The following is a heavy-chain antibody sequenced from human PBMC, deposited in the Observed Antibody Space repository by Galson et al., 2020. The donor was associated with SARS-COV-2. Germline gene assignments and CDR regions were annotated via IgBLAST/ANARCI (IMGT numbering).Heavy chain of an antibody. CDR1: GFTFSSFW. CDR3: ARVSYCGGDCTYWYFDL. D-gene: IGHD2-21*01. V-gene: IGHV3-74*01. J-gene: IGHJ2*01. Sequence: GESLKISCAASGFTFSSFWMQWVRQVPGKGLVWVSRINSDGSGTNYADSVKGRFTISRDNANSRLYLQMNSLRAEDTAVYYCARVSYCGGDCTYWYFDLWGRGTLATVSS. CDR2: INSDGSGT.